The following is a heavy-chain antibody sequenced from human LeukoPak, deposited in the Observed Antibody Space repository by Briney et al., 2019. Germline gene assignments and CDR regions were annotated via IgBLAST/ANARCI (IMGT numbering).Heavy chain of an antibody. CDR1: SGSISNSGYY. Sequence: KPSETLSLTCTVSSGSISNSGYYWGWIRQPPGKGLEWIGSIYYSGDTYYNPSLKSRVTISVDTSKNQFSLKLSSVTAADTTVYYCARAYNRATFDYWGQGTLVTVSS. CDR2: IYYSGDT. J-gene: IGHJ4*02. V-gene: IGHV4-39*01. CDR3: ARAYNRATFDY. D-gene: IGHD1-14*01.